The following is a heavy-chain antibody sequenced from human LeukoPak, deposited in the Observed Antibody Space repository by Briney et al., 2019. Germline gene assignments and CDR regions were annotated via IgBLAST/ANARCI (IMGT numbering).Heavy chain of an antibody. Sequence: KPSETLSLTCTVSGGSISSYYWSWIRQPPGKGLEWIGYIYYSGSTNYNPSLKSRVTISVDTSKNQFSLKLRSVTAADTAVYYCARRSLDYGDYKYYYYMDVWGKGTTVTVSS. J-gene: IGHJ6*03. CDR1: GGSISSYY. CDR3: ARRSLDYGDYKYYYYMDV. V-gene: IGHV4-59*08. D-gene: IGHD4-17*01. CDR2: IYYSGST.